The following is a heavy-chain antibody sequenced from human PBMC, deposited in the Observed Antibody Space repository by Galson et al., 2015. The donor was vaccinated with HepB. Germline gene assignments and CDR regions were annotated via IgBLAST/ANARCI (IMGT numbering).Heavy chain of an antibody. V-gene: IGHV1-69*13. Sequence: SVKVSCKASGGTFSSYAIHWVRQAPGQGLEWMGGIITIFGTTDYAQRFQGRVTITADESMRIVSLDLSSLRSEDTAVYYCTRVSAPGYSSSWYPPTFQRWGQGTLVIVSS. J-gene: IGHJ1*01. CDR1: GGTFSSYA. D-gene: IGHD6-13*01. CDR3: TRVSAPGYSSSWYPPTFQR. CDR2: IITIFGTT.